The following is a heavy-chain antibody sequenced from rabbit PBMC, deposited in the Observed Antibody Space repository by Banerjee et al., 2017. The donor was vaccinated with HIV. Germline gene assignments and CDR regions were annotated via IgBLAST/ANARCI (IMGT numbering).Heavy chain of an antibody. D-gene: IGHD1-1*01. CDR1: GIDFSSYYY. CDR2: IYTSSGST. V-gene: IGHV1S43*01. J-gene: IGHJ4*01. CDR3: ARDDASSSGYYRHYFNL. Sequence: QQQLEESGGGLVKPGGTLTLTCKASGIDFSSYYYMCWVRQAPGKGLELIACIYTSSGSTWYASWVNGRFTISRSTSLNTVDLKMTSLTAADTATYFCARDDASSSGYYRHYFNLWGPGTLVTVS.